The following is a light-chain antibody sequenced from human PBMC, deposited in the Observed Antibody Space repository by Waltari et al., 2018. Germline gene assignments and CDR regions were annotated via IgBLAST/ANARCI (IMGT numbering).Light chain of an antibody. CDR3: QLRSNWPLMYT. J-gene: IGKJ2*01. Sequence: EIVLTQSPATLSLSPGEGATLSCRASQSVSSYLAWYQQKPGQAPRLLIYDTSHRATGIPARFSGSGSGTDFTLTISSLEPEDFAVYYWQLRSNWPLMYTFGQGTKLEIK. CDR2: DTS. CDR1: QSVSSY. V-gene: IGKV3-11*01.